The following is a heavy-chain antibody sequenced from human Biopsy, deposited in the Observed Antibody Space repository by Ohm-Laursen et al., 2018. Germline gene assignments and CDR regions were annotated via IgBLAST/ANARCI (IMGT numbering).Heavy chain of an antibody. Sequence: GASVTASCKAYGYTVNDYFLHWLRQAPGQGPEWMGWISPNSGGTNYAQKFQGRVSMTTDTSAATVYMELSSLTSDDTAVYYCTRDIMNTIAGLVARSDVFDVWGQGTMVTVSS. CDR2: ISPNSGGT. D-gene: IGHD3-16*02. CDR3: TRDIMNTIAGLVARSDVFDV. J-gene: IGHJ3*01. V-gene: IGHV1-2*02. CDR1: GYTVNDYF.